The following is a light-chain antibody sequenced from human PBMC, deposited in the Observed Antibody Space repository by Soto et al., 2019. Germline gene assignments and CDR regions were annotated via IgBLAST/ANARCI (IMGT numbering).Light chain of an antibody. CDR1: SSDVGGYHY. CDR2: EVS. CDR3: QAYDYSLTAMV. V-gene: IGLV2-14*01. J-gene: IGLJ3*02. Sequence: QSALTQPASVSGSPGQSITISCTGSSSDVGGYHYVSWYQQYPGEAPKLVISEVSNRPSGVPERFSGSKSGTSASLAITGLQAEDEADYYCQAYDYSLTAMVFGGGTKLTVL.